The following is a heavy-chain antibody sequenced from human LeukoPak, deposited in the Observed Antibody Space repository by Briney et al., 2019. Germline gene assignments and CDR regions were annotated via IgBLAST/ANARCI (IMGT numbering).Heavy chain of an antibody. V-gene: IGHV1-58*02. J-gene: IGHJ5*02. CDR2: IVVGSGNT. CDR3: AREGTLNCSGGSCYGGNWFDP. D-gene: IGHD2-15*01. CDR1: GFTFTSSA. Sequence: SVKVSCKASGFTFTSSAMQWVRQARGQRLEWIGWIVVGSGNTNYAQKFQGRVTMTRDTSTSTVYMELSSLRSEDTAVYYCAREGTLNCSGGSCYGGNWFDPWGQGTLVTVSS.